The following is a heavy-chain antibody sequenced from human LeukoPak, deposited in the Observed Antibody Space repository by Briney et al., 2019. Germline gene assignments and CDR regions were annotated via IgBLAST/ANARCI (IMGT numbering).Heavy chain of an antibody. J-gene: IGHJ4*02. Sequence: PGGSLRLSCAASGFTFGSYSMNWVRQAPGKGLEWVSYISSSSSTIYYADSVKGRFTISRDNAKNSLYLQMNSLRAEDTAVYYCARDYGSGWYESYFDYWGQGTLVTVSS. CDR2: ISSSSSTI. V-gene: IGHV3-48*01. CDR1: GFTFGSYS. D-gene: IGHD6-19*01. CDR3: ARDYGSGWYESYFDY.